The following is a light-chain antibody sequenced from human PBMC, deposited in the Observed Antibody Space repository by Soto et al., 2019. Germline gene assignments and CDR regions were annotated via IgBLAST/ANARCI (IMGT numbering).Light chain of an antibody. Sequence: QSVLTQPPSVSGAPGQRVTISCTGSSSNVGAGYDVHWYQQLPGTAPKLLIYRNSGRPSGVPDRFSGSKSGTSASLAITGLQAEDEADYYCQSYDGSLSAHVFGTGTKVTVL. CDR3: QSYDGSLSAHV. J-gene: IGLJ1*01. CDR2: RNS. CDR1: SSNVGAGYD. V-gene: IGLV1-40*01.